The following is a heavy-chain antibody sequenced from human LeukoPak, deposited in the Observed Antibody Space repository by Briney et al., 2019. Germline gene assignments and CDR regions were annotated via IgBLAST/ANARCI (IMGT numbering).Heavy chain of an antibody. CDR2: FDPEDGET. CDR3: ATEPWGNDPFFGY. D-gene: IGHD1-1*01. J-gene: IGHJ4*02. V-gene: IGHV1-24*01. CDR1: GYTLTELS. Sequence: ASVKVSCKVSGYTLTELSMHWVRQAPGKGSEWMGGFDPEDGETIYAQKFQGRVTITEDTSTDTAYMELSSLRSEDTAVYYCATEPWGNDPFFGYWGQGTLVTVSS.